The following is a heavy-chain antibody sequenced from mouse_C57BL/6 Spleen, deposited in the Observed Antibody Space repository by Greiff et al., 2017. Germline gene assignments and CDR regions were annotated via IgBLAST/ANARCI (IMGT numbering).Heavy chain of an antibody. CDR3: TRGGVYYGNFFHWYFDV. CDR2: ISSGGDYI. J-gene: IGHJ1*03. Sequence: EVQLVESGEGLVKPGGSLKLSCAASGFTFSSYAMSWVRQTPEKRLEWVAYISSGGDYIYYADTVKGRFTISRDNARNTLYLQMSSLKSEDTAMYYCTRGGVYYGNFFHWYFDVWGTGTTVTVSS. D-gene: IGHD2-1*01. V-gene: IGHV5-9-1*02. CDR1: GFTFSSYA.